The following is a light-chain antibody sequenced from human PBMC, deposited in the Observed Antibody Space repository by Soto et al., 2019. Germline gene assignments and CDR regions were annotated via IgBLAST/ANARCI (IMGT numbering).Light chain of an antibody. CDR3: NSYTSKSPVV. V-gene: IGLV2-14*01. CDR1: SSDVGGYNY. J-gene: IGLJ1*01. CDR2: EVS. Sequence: QSALTQPASVSGSPGQSITISCTGTSSDVGGYNYVSWYQQHPGKAPKLIIYEVSNRPSRVSNRFSGSKSGNTASLTISGLQAEDEADYYCNSYTSKSPVVFGTGTKVTVL.